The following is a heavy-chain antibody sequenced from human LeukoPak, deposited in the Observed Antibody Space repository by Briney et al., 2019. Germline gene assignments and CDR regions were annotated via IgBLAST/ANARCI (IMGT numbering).Heavy chain of an antibody. CDR1: GFSVASIY. D-gene: IGHD3-10*01. CDR3: ARGFHFYASGTYSGAFDY. V-gene: IGHV3-53*01. CDR2: IHGNGGT. J-gene: IGHJ4*02. Sequence: GVSLRLSCSASGFSVASIYMSWVRQAPGKGLQWVSVIHGNGGTDYAGSVRGRFTISRDNSKNTLHLQMDNLRAEDTAVYYCARGFHFYASGTYSGAFDYWGQGTLVTVSS.